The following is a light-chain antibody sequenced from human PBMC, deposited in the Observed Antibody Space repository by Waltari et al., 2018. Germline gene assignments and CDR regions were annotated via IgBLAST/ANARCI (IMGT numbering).Light chain of an antibody. CDR3: QTGGHGTWV. CDR1: SGHSSNV. CDR2: VHSDGRH. J-gene: IGLJ3*02. V-gene: IGLV4-69*01. Sequence: QLVLTQSPSASASLGASVKLTCTLTSGHSSNVIAWLQQHPEKGPRSLMRVHSDGRHSGGDEIPDRFSGSSSGAEPYLTIPSLQSEDEADYYWQTGGHGTWVFGGGTKLTVL.